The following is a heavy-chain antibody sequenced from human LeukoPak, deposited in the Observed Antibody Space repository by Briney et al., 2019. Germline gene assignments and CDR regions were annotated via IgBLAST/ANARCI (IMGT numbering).Heavy chain of an antibody. J-gene: IGHJ4*02. CDR2: INHSGST. D-gene: IGHD3-3*01. V-gene: IGHV4-34*01. CDR1: GGSFSGYY. Sequence: SETLSLTCAVYGGSFSGYYWSWNRQPPGKGLEWIGEINHSGSTNYNPSLKSRVTISVDTSKNQFSLKLSSVTAADTAVYYCARGTALRFFGYWGQGTLVTVSS. CDR3: ARGTALRFFGY.